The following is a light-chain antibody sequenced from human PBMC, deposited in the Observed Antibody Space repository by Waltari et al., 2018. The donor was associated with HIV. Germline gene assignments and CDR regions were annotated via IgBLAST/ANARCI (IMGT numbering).Light chain of an antibody. Sequence: QSALTQPASVSGSPGQSITIPCTGTTSDVGTYDFVSWYQQHPGKTTKLCILEGSGQPSGVSDRFSGSKSGNTASLTRSGLQADDEADYYCCSFAASSTLLFGGGTRLTVL. V-gene: IGLV2-23*01. CDR2: EGS. CDR3: CSFAASSTLL. CDR1: TSDVGTYDF. J-gene: IGLJ2*01.